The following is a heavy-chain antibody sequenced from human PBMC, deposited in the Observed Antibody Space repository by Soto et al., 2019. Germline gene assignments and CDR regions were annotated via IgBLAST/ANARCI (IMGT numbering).Heavy chain of an antibody. D-gene: IGHD3-3*01. CDR2: ISHSGST. J-gene: IGHJ4*02. CDR3: ARAPVGLDTISYFDY. CDR1: DDSFTNDDYY. V-gene: IGHV4-30-4*01. Sequence: SETLSLTCTVSDDSFTNDDYYWTWIRQPPGKGLKWIGSISHSGSTFSNPSLRSLITMSVDMSKKQFSLKVSSMTAADTAVYYCARAPVGLDTISYFDYWGQGKLVTVSS.